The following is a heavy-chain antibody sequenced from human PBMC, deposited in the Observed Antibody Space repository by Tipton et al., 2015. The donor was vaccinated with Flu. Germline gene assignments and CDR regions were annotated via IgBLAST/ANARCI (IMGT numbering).Heavy chain of an antibody. CDR1: GAYVYQRDFF. D-gene: IGHD5-18*01. CDR3: ARTGFSYGGDYAYYFDS. J-gene: IGHJ4*02. Sequence: TLSLTCTVTGAYVYQRDFFWAWIRQSPGGGLEWIGPVYYSGRIYSNSSRRRRVGISLDTSKNQLSLKLRSLTAADTAVYYCARTGFSYGGDYAYYFDSWGLDTLVSVSS. CDR2: VYYSGRI. V-gene: IGHV4-39*01.